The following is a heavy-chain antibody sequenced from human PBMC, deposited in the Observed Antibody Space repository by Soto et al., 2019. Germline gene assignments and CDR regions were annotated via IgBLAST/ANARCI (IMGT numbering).Heavy chain of an antibody. CDR1: GFTFGSYA. J-gene: IGHJ4*02. Sequence: WGSLRLSCAASGFTFGSYAMSWVRQAPGKGLEWVSALTLSGDETFYADSVKGRFTISRDNSKNTLYLQMNSLRAEDTAVYYCAKRGGDITVFRAGTDFDYWGQGALVTVSS. CDR2: LTLSGDET. V-gene: IGHV3-23*01. CDR3: AKRGGDITVFRAGTDFDY. D-gene: IGHD3-10*01.